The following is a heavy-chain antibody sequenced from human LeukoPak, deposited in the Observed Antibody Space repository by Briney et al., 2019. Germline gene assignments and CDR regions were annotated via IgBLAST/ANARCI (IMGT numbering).Heavy chain of an antibody. Sequence: SETLSLTCAVSGGSVTSTNWWTWVRQPPGKGLEWIGEVHLDGRTHYNPSLTGRLTLSVDLYENHISLKLTSVTAADTAVYYCAREGGFYRPLDYLGQGTLVTVSS. CDR2: VHLDGRT. CDR3: AREGGFYRPLDY. D-gene: IGHD3-3*01. CDR1: GGSVTSTNW. J-gene: IGHJ4*02. V-gene: IGHV4-4*02.